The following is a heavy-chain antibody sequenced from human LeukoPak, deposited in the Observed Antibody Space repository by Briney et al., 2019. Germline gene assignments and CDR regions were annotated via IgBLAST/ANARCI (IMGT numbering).Heavy chain of an antibody. V-gene: IGHV2-5*02. CDR3: AHQAYSYGIDY. J-gene: IGHJ4*02. CDR1: GFSLSTSGVG. CDR2: IYWDDDK. Sequence: SGPTLVKPTQTRTLTCTFSGFSLSTSGVGVGWIRQPPGKALEWLALIYWDDDKRYSPSLKSRLTIPKHTSKNQVVLPMTCVVPVDTATYYCAHQAYSYGIDYWGQGTLVTVSS. D-gene: IGHD5-18*01.